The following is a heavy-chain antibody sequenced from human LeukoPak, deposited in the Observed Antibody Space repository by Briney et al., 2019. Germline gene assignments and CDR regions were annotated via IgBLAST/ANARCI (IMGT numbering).Heavy chain of an antibody. CDR2: ISSSGGAT. CDR3: ARAAMVRGVDYFDY. D-gene: IGHD3-10*01. V-gene: IGHV3-23*01. Sequence: GGSLRLSCAASGFXFSSYSMSWARQAPGKGLEWVSVISSSGGATYYADSVKGRFTISRDNSKNTLYLQMNSLRVEDTAIYYCARAAMVRGVDYFDYWGQGTLVTVSS. J-gene: IGHJ4*02. CDR1: GFXFSSYS.